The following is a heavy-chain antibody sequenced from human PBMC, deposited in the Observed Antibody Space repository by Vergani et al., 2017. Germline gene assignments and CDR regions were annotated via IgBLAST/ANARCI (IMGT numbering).Heavy chain of an antibody. CDR3: ARDPSAVGFDAFDI. CDR2: IIPILGIA. D-gene: IGHD1-26*01. J-gene: IGHJ3*02. CDR1: GGTFSSYT. V-gene: IGHV1-69*08. Sequence: QVQLVQSGAEVKKPGSSVKVSCKASGGTFSSYTISWVRQAPGQGLEWMGRIIPILGIANYAQKFQGRVTITADKSTSTAYMELSSLRSEDTAVYYCARDPSAVGFDAFDIWGQGTMVTVSS.